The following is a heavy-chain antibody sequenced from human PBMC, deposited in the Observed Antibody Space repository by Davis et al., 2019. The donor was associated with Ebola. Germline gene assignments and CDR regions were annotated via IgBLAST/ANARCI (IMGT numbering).Heavy chain of an antibody. V-gene: IGHV3-30*18. J-gene: IGHJ4*02. D-gene: IGHD2-15*01. CDR3: AKDHRAGVAGYFDY. CDR2: ISYDGSNK. Sequence: GGSLRLSCAASGFTFSSYGMHWVRQAPGKGLEWVAVISYDGSNKYYADSVKGRFTISRDNSKNTLYLQMNSLRAEDTAVYYRAKDHRAGVAGYFDYWGQGTLVTVSS. CDR1: GFTFSSYG.